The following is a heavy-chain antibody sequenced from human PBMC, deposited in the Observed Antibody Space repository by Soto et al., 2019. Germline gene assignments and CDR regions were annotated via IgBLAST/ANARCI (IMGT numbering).Heavy chain of an antibody. CDR1: GFISDDYA. D-gene: IGHD2-2*01. CDR3: ALGYCTMTSCPNIYYYYYMDV. Sequence: GGSLRLSCAASGFISDDYAIHWVRQAPGKGLEWVSGISWGSGSIGYADSVNGPFSMYRDNAKNSLYLQMNSLRPKDTALYYCALGYCTMTSCPNIYYYYYMDVWGKGTTVTVSS. CDR2: ISWGSGSI. V-gene: IGHV3-9*02. J-gene: IGHJ6*03.